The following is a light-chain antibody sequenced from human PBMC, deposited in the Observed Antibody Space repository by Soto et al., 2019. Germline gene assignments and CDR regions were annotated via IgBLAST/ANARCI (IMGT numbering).Light chain of an antibody. J-gene: IGKJ2*01. CDR2: WAS. CDR1: QTVFYSSNSKNY. Sequence: DIVMTQSPDSLTVSLGERATINCKSSQTVFYSSNSKNYLAWYQQKPGQPPKLLMYWASTRESGVPDRFSGSGSGTDFTLTISSLQAEDVAVYYCQQYYTTPLAFGQGTKLEI. CDR3: QQYYTTPLA. V-gene: IGKV4-1*01.